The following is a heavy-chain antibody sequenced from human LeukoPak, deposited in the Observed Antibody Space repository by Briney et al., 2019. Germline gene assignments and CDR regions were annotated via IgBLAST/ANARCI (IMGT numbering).Heavy chain of an antibody. CDR3: ASRTIYDGNGGPFDY. CDR1: GGTFSSYA. V-gene: IGHV1-69*05. CDR2: IIPIFGTA. D-gene: IGHD3-22*01. Sequence: SVKVSCKASGGTFSSYAISWVRQAHGQGLEWMGGIIPIFGTANYAQKFQGRVTITTDESTSTAYMELSSLRSEDTAVYYCASRTIYDGNGGPFDYWGQGTLVTVSS. J-gene: IGHJ4*02.